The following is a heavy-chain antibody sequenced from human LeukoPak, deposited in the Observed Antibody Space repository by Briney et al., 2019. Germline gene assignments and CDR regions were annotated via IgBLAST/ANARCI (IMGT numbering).Heavy chain of an antibody. J-gene: IGHJ3*02. Sequence: ASVKVSCKASGYTFTGYYMHWVRQAPGQGLELMGWINPNSGGTNYAQKFQGWVTMTRDTSVSTAYMELSRLRSDDTAVYYCARAPSRDVVVPAVDRGAFDIWGQGTMVTVSS. V-gene: IGHV1-2*04. D-gene: IGHD2-2*01. CDR1: GYTFTGYY. CDR3: ARAPSRDVVVPAVDRGAFDI. CDR2: INPNSGGT.